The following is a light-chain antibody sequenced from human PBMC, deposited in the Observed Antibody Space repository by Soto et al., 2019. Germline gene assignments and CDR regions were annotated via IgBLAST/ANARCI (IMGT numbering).Light chain of an antibody. CDR1: SSDVGGYNF. CDR3: SSYTRTNPLV. CDR2: DVT. Sequence: QSALIQPVSVSGSPGQSITISCTGSSSDVGGYNFVSWYQQHPGKAPKLMIYDVTNRPSGVSNRFPASKSGDTASLTISGLQAEDEADYYCSSYTRTNPLVFGGGTKLTVL. V-gene: IGLV2-14*01. J-gene: IGLJ3*02.